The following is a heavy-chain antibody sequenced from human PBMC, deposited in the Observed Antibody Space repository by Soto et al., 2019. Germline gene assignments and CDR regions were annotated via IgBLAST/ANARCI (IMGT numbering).Heavy chain of an antibody. D-gene: IGHD4-17*01. J-gene: IGHJ5*02. CDR2: INFSEST. V-gene: IGHV4-39*01. Sequence: QLQLQESGPGLVKPSESLSLTCTVSGGCFSSTGYYWGWIRQPPGKGLEWIGSINFSESTYYSPSLKSRVTISLDTPKKEISLKLSSVTAADTAVYYCARRSATASGWLDPWGQGTLVTVSS. CDR3: ARRSATASGWLDP. CDR1: GGCFSSTGYY.